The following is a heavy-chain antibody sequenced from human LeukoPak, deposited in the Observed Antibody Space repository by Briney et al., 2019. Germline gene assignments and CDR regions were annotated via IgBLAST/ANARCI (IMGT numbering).Heavy chain of an antibody. Sequence: HPGGSLRLSCAASGFTFSSYWMHWVRQAPGKGLVWVSRINSDGSSTSYADSVKGRFTISRDNAKNLLFLQMNNMRVEDTGVYYCARDVDRRDDPWGQGILVTVSS. CDR2: INSDGSST. V-gene: IGHV3-74*01. J-gene: IGHJ5*02. CDR1: GFTFSSYW. D-gene: IGHD3-9*01. CDR3: ARDVDRRDDP.